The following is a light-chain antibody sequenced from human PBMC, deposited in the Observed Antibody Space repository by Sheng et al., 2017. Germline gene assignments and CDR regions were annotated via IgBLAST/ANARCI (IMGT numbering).Light chain of an antibody. CDR2: GAS. CDR1: QSVSSSY. CDR3: QQYGAS. Sequence: EIVLTQSPGTLSLSPGERATLSCRASQSVSSSYLAWYLQKAGQPPRLLIYGASTRATGIPDRFSGSGSGTDFTLTISRLEPEDFAVYYCQQYGASFGGGTKVEIK. J-gene: IGKJ4*01. V-gene: IGKV3-20*01.